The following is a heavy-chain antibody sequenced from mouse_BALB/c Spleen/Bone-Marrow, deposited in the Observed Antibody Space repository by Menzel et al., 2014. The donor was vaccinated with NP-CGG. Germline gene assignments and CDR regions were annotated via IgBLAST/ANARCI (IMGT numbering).Heavy chain of an antibody. D-gene: IGHD2-1*01. V-gene: IGHV1S81*02. CDR3: ARCCYGTYFDY. Sequence: QVQLQQSGAELVKPGASVKLSCKASGYTFTSYWMHWVKQRPGQGLEWIGEINPSNGRTNYNEKFKSKATLTVDKSSSTAYMHLSTPTSEDSAVYYCARCCYGTYFDYWGQGTTPTGSS. CDR2: INPSNGRT. J-gene: IGHJ2*01. CDR1: GYTFTSYW.